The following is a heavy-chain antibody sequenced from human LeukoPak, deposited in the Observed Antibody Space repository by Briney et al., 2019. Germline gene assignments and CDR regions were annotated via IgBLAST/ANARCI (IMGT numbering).Heavy chain of an antibody. CDR3: ARAPVLLWFGELLGWFDP. D-gene: IGHD3-10*01. CDR2: IYYSGST. CDR1: GGSISSSSYY. Sequence: SETLSLTRTVSGGSISSSSYYWGWIRQPPGKGLEWIGSIYYSGSTYYNPSLKSRVTISVDTSKNQFSLKLSSVTAADTAVYYCARAPVLLWFGELLGWFDPWGQGTLVTVSS. J-gene: IGHJ5*02. V-gene: IGHV4-39*01.